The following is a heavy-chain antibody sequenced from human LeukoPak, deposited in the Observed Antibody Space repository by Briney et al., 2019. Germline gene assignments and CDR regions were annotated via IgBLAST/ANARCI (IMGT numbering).Heavy chain of an antibody. CDR2: IYYSGST. Sequence: SETLSLTCTVSGGSVSSGSYYWRWIRQPPGKGLEWIGYIYYSGSTNYNPSLKSRVTISVDTSKNQFSLKLSSVTAADTAVYYCARFDSYYYDSSGYYYWGQGTLVTVSS. D-gene: IGHD3-22*01. CDR3: ARFDSYYYDSSGYYY. V-gene: IGHV4-61*01. CDR1: GGSVSSGSYY. J-gene: IGHJ4*02.